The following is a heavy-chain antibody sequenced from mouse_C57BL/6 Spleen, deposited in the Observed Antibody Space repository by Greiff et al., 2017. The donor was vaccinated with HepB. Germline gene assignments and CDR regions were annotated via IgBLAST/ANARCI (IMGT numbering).Heavy chain of an antibody. CDR2: INPNDGTT. D-gene: IGHD3-1*01. V-gene: IGHV1-39*01. CDR3: ARSRDEGNFDY. CDR1: GYSFTDYN. J-gene: IGHJ2*01. Sequence: EVQLQQSGPELVKPGASVKISCKASGYSFTDYNMHWVKQSTGKSLEWIGVINPNDGTTSYNQKFKGKATLTADQSSSTAYMQLNSLTSEDSAVYYCARSRDEGNFDYGGQGTLSQSPQ.